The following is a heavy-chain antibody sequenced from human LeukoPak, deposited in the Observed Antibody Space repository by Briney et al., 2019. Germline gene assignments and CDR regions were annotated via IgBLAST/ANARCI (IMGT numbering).Heavy chain of an antibody. D-gene: IGHD1-14*01. J-gene: IGHJ4*02. Sequence: GGSLRLSCAASGFTFNTYGMLWVRQAPGKGLEWIAVVWSDGSNRFYADSVEGRFTISRDNSKNTLYLQMNSLRAEDTAVYYCAKSNTESQTTVGNWGQGTLVSVSS. CDR3: AKSNTESQTTVGN. CDR2: VWSDGSNR. CDR1: GFTFNTYG. V-gene: IGHV3-33*06.